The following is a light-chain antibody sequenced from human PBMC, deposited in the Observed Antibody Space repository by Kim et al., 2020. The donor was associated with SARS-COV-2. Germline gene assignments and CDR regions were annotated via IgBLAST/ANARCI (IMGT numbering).Light chain of an antibody. V-gene: IGKV3-15*01. CDR3: QQYSDWPPGDT. Sequence: EIVMTQSPGTLSVSPGETATLSCRASQSVNSNLAWYQQKPGQAPRLLIYAASTRATGVPARFSGSGSGTEFTLTISSLQSEDFAVYFCQQYSDWPPGDTFGQGTKVDIK. J-gene: IGKJ2*01. CDR1: QSVNSN. CDR2: AAS.